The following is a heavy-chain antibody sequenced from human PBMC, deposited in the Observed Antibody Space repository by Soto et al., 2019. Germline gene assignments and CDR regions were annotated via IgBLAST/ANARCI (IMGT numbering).Heavy chain of an antibody. CDR2: MNPNSGNT. J-gene: IGHJ6*02. D-gene: IGHD2-2*02. CDR1: GYTFTSYD. Sequence: GASVKVSCKASGYTFTSYDINWVRQATGQGLEWMGWMNPNSGNTGYAQKFQGRVTMTRNTSISTAYMELSSLRSEDTAVYYCAVVVVPAAIQGYYYGMDVWGQGTTVTVSS. V-gene: IGHV1-8*01. CDR3: AVVVVPAAIQGYYYGMDV.